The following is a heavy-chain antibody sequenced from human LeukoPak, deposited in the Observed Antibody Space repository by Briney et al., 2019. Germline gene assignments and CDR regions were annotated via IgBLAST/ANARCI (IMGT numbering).Heavy chain of an antibody. V-gene: IGHV3-7*01. D-gene: IGHD3-22*01. CDR1: GFTFSGYW. Sequence: GGSLRLSCAASGFTFSGYWMNWVRQAQGKGPEWLANIKQDGSQKYYVDSVKGRFTIARDNAKNSLHLQMNSLRAEDTAVYYCAKAPYYYDSSGPDYWGQGTLVTVSS. J-gene: IGHJ4*02. CDR2: IKQDGSQK. CDR3: AKAPYYYDSSGPDY.